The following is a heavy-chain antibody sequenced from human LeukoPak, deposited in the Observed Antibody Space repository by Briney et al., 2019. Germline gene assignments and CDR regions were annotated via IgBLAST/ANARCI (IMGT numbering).Heavy chain of an antibody. V-gene: IGHV5-51*01. Sequence: GESLKTSCKGSGYSFTSYWIGWVRQMPGKGLGWGGIIYPGDSDTRYSPSFQGQVTISAGKSISTAYLQWSSLKASDTAMYYCARQPYCGGACYSGFDYWGQGTLVTVSS. D-gene: IGHD2-21*02. J-gene: IGHJ4*02. CDR3: ARQPYCGGACYSGFDY. CDR1: GYSFTSYW. CDR2: IYPGDSDT.